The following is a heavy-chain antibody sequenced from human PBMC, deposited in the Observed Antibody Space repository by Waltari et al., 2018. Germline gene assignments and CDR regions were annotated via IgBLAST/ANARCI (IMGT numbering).Heavy chain of an antibody. J-gene: IGHJ4*02. Sequence: EVQLLESGGGLVQPGGSLRLSCAASGFPFTNYAMSWVRQAPGKGLEWVSSISGSGGSTYYADSVQGRFTISRDNSRNALYLQMNSLRADDTAVYFCAKEHPGPPPDYWGQGTLVTVSS. CDR2: ISGSGGST. D-gene: IGHD1-1*01. CDR1: GFPFTNYA. CDR3: AKEHPGPPPDY. V-gene: IGHV3-23*01.